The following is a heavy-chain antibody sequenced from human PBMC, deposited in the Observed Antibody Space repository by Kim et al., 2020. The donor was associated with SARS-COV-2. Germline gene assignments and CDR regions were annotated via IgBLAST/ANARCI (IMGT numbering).Heavy chain of an antibody. Sequence: GGSLRLSCAASGFTFSNYDMSWVRQAPGKGLEWVASISGSAGSTYYADFVKGRFTISRDNSKNTLYVQMSTLRAEDTAMYYCATDMMYSSGWFDSSGQG. J-gene: IGHJ5*01. D-gene: IGHD6-19*01. CDR2: ISGSAGST. V-gene: IGHV3-23*01. CDR3: ATDMMYSSGWFDS. CDR1: GFTFSNYD.